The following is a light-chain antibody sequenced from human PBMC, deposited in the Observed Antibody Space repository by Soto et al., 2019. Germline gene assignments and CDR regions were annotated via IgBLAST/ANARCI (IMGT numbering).Light chain of an antibody. CDR1: QDISNY. CDR2: DAS. CDR3: QQSDSLPIT. Sequence: DIQMTQSPSSLSASVGDRVTITCRASQDISNYLNWYQQRPGKAPKLLIYDASILERGVPSRFKGSRSEMQFTIAITSLQPEDVATYYCQQSDSLPITFGQGTRLEI. J-gene: IGKJ5*01. V-gene: IGKV1-33*01.